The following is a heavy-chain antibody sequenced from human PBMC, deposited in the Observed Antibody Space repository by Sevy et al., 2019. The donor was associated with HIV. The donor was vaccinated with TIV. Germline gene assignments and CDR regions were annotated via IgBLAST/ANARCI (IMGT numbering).Heavy chain of an antibody. D-gene: IGHD3-10*01. CDR3: AKGGDRGVNSYYFDY. V-gene: IGHV3-23*01. J-gene: IGHJ4*02. CDR2: ISGSGGST. Sequence: GGSLRLSCAASGFTFSSYAMSWVRQAPGKGLEWVSAISGSGGSTYYADSVKGRFTISRDNSKNTLYLQMNSLRAEDTAVYYCAKGGDRGVNSYYFDYWGQGTLVTVSS. CDR1: GFTFSSYA.